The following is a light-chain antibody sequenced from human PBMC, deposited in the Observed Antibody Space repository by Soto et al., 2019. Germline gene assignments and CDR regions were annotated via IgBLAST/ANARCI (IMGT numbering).Light chain of an antibody. J-gene: IGKJ4*01. V-gene: IGKV1-5*03. CDR3: QQYNSYPLT. CDR2: KAS. Sequence: DIQMTQSPSTLSGSVGDRVTITCRASQSISSWLAWYQQKPGKDPKLLIYKASSLESGVPSRFSGSGSGTEFNLTISRLQTDDFATYYCQQYNSYPLTFGGGTKVDIK. CDR1: QSISSW.